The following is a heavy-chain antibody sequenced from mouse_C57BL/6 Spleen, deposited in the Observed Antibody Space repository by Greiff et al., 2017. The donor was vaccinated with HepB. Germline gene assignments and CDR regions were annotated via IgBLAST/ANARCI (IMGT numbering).Heavy chain of an antibody. CDR3: AREGGRDSSGRWFAY. CDR2: IYPRSGNT. J-gene: IGHJ3*01. D-gene: IGHD3-2*02. V-gene: IGHV1-81*01. Sequence: VKLMESGAELARPGASVKLSCKASGYTFTSYGISWVKQRTGQGLEWIGEIYPRSGNTYYNEKFKGKATLTADKSSSTAYMELRSLTSEDSAVYFGAREGGRDSSGRWFAYWGQGTLVTVSA. CDR1: GYTFTSYG.